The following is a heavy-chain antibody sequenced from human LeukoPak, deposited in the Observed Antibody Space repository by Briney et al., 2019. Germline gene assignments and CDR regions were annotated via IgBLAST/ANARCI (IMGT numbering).Heavy chain of an antibody. D-gene: IGHD3-9*01. CDR1: GGSISSGGYY. J-gene: IGHJ5*02. CDR3: AREADILTGYYRYNWFDP. V-gene: IGHV4-31*03. CDR2: IYYSGST. Sequence: PSETLSLTCTVSGGSISSGGYYWSWIRQHPGKGLEWIGYIYYSGSTYYNPSLKSRVTISVDTSKNQFSLKLSSVTAADTAVYYCAREADILTGYYRYNWFDPWGQGTLVTVSS.